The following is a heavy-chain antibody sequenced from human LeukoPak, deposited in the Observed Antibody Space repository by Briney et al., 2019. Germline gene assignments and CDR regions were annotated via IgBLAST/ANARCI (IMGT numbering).Heavy chain of an antibody. CDR2: ISYDGSNK. Sequence: GGSLRLSCAASGFTFSSYAMHWVRQAPGKGLEWVAVISYDGSNKDYADSVKGRFTISRDNSKNTLFLQMNSLRAEDTAVYYCARAPVWFGEWFFDYWGQGTLVTVSS. CDR3: ARAPVWFGEWFFDY. CDR1: GFTFSSYA. J-gene: IGHJ4*02. D-gene: IGHD3-10*01. V-gene: IGHV3-30-3*01.